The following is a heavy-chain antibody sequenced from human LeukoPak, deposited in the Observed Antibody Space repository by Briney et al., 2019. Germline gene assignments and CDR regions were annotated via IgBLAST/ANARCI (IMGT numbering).Heavy chain of an antibody. CDR2: IEYDGSSA. CDR3: VKDQSSTATWLACRYFDY. V-gene: IGHV3-30*02. Sequence: GGSLRLSCEGSGFTFSNYWMHWVRQAPGKGLEWVAFIEYDGSSADYADSVKGRFTISRDNSNNLLYLQMNSLRAEDTAQYYCVKDQSSTATWLACRYFDYWGQGTPVTVSS. CDR1: GFTFSNYW. J-gene: IGHJ4*02. D-gene: IGHD5-24*01.